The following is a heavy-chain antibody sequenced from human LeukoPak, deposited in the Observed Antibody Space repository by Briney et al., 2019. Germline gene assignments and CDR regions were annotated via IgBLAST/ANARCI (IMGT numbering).Heavy chain of an antibody. CDR3: AGLYVWGSYRPRDYYYYGMDV. D-gene: IGHD3-16*02. V-gene: IGHV4-59*08. Sequence: PSETLSLTCTVSGGSISSYYWSWIRQPPGKGLEWIGYIYYSGSTNYNPSLKSRVTISVDTSKNQFSLKLSSVTAADTAVYYCAGLYVWGSYRPRDYYYYGMDVWGQGTTVTVSS. CDR1: GGSISSYY. J-gene: IGHJ6*02. CDR2: IYYSGST.